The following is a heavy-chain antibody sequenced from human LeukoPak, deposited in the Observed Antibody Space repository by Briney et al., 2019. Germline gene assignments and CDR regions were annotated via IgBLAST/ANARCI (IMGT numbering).Heavy chain of an antibody. J-gene: IGHJ4*02. CDR2: FDPEDGET. V-gene: IGHV1-24*01. CDR3: ATSSSGYYELDY. Sequence: ASVKVSCKVSGYTLTELSMHWVRQAPGKGLEWMGGFDPEDGETIYAQKFQGRVTMTEDTSTDTAYMELSSLRSEDTAVYYCATSSSGYYELDYWGQGTLVPVSS. CDR1: GYTLTELS. D-gene: IGHD3-22*01.